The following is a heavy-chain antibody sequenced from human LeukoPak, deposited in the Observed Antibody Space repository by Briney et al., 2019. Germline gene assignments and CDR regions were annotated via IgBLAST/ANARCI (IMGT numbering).Heavy chain of an antibody. V-gene: IGHV3-23*01. CDR3: AKDHHGTVTPYYFDY. CDR1: GFTFSSYA. D-gene: IGHD4-17*01. CDR2: ISGSGGST. Sequence: PGGSLRLSCAASGFTFSSYAMSWVRQAPGKGLEWVSAISGSGGSTYYADSVKGRFTISRDNSKNTLYLQMNSLRAEDTAVYYCAKDHHGTVTPYYFDYWGQGTLVTVSS. J-gene: IGHJ4*02.